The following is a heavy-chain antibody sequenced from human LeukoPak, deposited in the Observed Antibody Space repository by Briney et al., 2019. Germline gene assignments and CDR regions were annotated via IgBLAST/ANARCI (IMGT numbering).Heavy chain of an antibody. CDR2: ITHSGST. Sequence: SETLSLTCAVYGGSFSSYYWSWIRQPLGKGLEWIGEITHSGSTHYNPSLKSRVTISLDTSKSQFSLKLSSVTAADTAVYYCARVTRFNQFGELWFDYWGQGTLLTVSS. V-gene: IGHV4-34*01. CDR3: ARVTRFNQFGELWFDY. CDR1: GGSFSSYY. D-gene: IGHD3-10*01. J-gene: IGHJ4*02.